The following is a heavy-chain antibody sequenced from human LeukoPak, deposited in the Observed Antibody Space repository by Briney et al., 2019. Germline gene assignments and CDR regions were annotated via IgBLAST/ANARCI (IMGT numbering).Heavy chain of an antibody. Sequence: PGGSLRLSCAASGFTFSSYAMSWVRQAPGKGLEWVSSISGSGGRTYYADSVKGRFTLSRDNAKNSLYLEMNSLRVDDTAVYYCAREGTMISSFDYWGQGTLVTVSS. CDR2: ISGSGGRT. V-gene: IGHV3-23*01. J-gene: IGHJ4*02. D-gene: IGHD3-22*01. CDR3: AREGTMISSFDY. CDR1: GFTFSSYA.